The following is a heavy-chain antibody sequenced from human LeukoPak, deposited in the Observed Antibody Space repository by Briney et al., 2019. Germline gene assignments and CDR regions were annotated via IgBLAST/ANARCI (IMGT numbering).Heavy chain of an antibody. CDR2: IKSKTDGETK. Sequence: NTGGSLRLSCAASGFTFSNAWMSWVRQAPGKGLEWVGRIKSKTDGETKDYGIPVKGRITISRDDSKNTLYLQINSLKTEDTAVYYCIIYNQNSMKFDNWGQGTLVTVSS. J-gene: IGHJ4*02. CDR1: GFTFSNAW. CDR3: IIYNQNSMKFDN. V-gene: IGHV3-15*01. D-gene: IGHD1-14*01.